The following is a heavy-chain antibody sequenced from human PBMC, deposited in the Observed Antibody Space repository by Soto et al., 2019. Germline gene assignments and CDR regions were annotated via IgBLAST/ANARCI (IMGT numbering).Heavy chain of an antibody. Sequence: GGSLRLSCAASGFTFSSYSMNWVRQAPGKGLEWVSSISSSSSYIYYADSVKGRFTISRDNAKNSLYLQMNSLRAEDTAVYYCAKAYYDSSGFLDYWRQGTLVTVSS. D-gene: IGHD3-22*01. CDR2: ISSSSSYI. J-gene: IGHJ4*02. V-gene: IGHV3-21*01. CDR3: AKAYYDSSGFLDY. CDR1: GFTFSSYS.